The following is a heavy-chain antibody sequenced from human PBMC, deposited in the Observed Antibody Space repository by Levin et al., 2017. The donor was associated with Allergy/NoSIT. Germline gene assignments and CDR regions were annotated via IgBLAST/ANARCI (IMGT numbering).Heavy chain of an antibody. D-gene: IGHD7-27*01. Sequence: SQTLSLTCTVSGGSIRSSSYYWGWIRQPPGKGLEWIGSIYYSGSTYYNPSLKSRVTISVDTSKNQFSLKLSSVTAADTAVYYCARLPLPPGDRAENWFDPWGQGTLVTVSS. CDR1: GGSIRSSSYY. CDR2: IYYSGST. V-gene: IGHV4-39*01. CDR3: ARLPLPPGDRAENWFDP. J-gene: IGHJ5*02.